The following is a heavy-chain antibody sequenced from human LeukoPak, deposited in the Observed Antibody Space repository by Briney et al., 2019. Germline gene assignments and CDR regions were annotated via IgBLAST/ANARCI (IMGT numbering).Heavy chain of an antibody. CDR1: GGSFSGYY. V-gene: IGHV4-34*01. Sequence: PSETLSLTCAVYGGSFSGYYWSWIRQPPGKGLEWIGEINHSGSTNYNPSFKSRVTISVDTSKNQFSLKLSSVTAADTAVYYCARGRRGVVVPAAKGNWFDPWGQGTLVTVSS. CDR2: INHSGST. J-gene: IGHJ5*02. D-gene: IGHD2-2*01. CDR3: ARGRRGVVVPAAKGNWFDP.